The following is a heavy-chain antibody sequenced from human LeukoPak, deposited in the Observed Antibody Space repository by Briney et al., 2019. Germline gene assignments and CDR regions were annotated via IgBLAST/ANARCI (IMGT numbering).Heavy chain of an antibody. V-gene: IGHV1-69*04. CDR3: ARDVRHLYVVDY. J-gene: IGHJ4*02. CDR2: IIPILGIA. Sequence: SVKVSCKASGGTFSSYTISWVRQAPGQGLEWMGRIIPILGIANYAQKFQGRVTITADKSTSTAYMELSSLRSEDTAVYYCARDVRHLYVVDYWGQGTLVAVSS. D-gene: IGHD2-8*01. CDR1: GGTFSSYT.